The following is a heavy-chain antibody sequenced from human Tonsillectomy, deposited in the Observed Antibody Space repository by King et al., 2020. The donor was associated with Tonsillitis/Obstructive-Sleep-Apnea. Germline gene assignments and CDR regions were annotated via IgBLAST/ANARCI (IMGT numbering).Heavy chain of an antibody. CDR3: ARERGITIFGVVNDAFDI. CDR2: ISSSSSYI. J-gene: IGHJ3*02. D-gene: IGHD3-3*01. Sequence: VQLVESGGGLVKPGGSLRLSCAASGFTFSSYSMNWVRQAPGKGLEWVSSISSSSSYIYYADSVKGRVTISRDNAKNSLYLQMNSLRAEDTAVYYCARERGITIFGVVNDAFDIWGQGTMVTVSS. V-gene: IGHV3-21*01. CDR1: GFTFSSYS.